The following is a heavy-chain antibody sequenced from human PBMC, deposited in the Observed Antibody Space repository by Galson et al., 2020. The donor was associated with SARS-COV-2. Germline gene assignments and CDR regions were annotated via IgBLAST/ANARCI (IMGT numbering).Heavy chain of an antibody. CDR1: GFTFSSYG. V-gene: IGHV3-33*01. Sequence: GGSLRLSCAASGFTFSSYGRHWVRQAPGKGLEWVAVIWYDGSNKYYADSVKGRFTIARDNSKKTLYLQMNSLRAEDTAVYYCARDVGVATADDAFDIWGQGTIVTVSS. D-gene: IGHD5-12*01. J-gene: IGHJ3*02. CDR2: IWYDGSNK. CDR3: ARDVGVATADDAFDI.